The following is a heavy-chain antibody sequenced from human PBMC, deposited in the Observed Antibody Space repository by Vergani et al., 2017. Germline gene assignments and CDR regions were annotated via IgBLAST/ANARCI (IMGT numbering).Heavy chain of an antibody. D-gene: IGHD3-22*01. CDR2: IYHSGGT. V-gene: IGHV4-38-2*02. Sequence: QVQLQESGPRLVKPSETLPLTCTVSGYSISSGHYWGWIRQPPGKGLEYIGSIYHSGGTYSNPSFKSRVTISVDTSKNQFSLRLSSVTAADTAVYYCASLSTSSANFYAYFYYWGQGNLGTVSS. CDR3: ASLSTSSANFYAYFYY. J-gene: IGHJ4*02. CDR1: GYSISSGHY.